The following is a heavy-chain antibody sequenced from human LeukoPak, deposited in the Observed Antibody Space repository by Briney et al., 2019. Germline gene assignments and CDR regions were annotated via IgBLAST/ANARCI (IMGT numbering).Heavy chain of an antibody. CDR2: IHHSGST. Sequence: SETLSLTCVVSGYSISSGYYWVWIRQPPGEGLEWIASIHHSGSTYYNPSLKSRVTISVDTSKNQFSLKLSSVTAADTAVYYCACQTNDAFDIWGQGTMVTVSS. CDR3: ACQTNDAFDI. V-gene: IGHV4-38-2*01. CDR1: GYSISSGYY. J-gene: IGHJ3*02.